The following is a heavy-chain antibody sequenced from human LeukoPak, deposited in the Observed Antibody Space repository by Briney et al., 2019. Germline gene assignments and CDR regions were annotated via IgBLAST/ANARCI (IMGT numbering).Heavy chain of an antibody. D-gene: IGHD2-8*01. Sequence: PSETLSLTCTVSGGSISSSNYYWGWIRQPPGKGLEWIGSIYYSGSTYYNPSLKSRVTISVDTSKNQFSLKLSSVTAADTAVYYCARRCRVYYYYYMDVWGKGTTVTISS. CDR2: IYYSGST. CDR1: GGSISSSNYY. J-gene: IGHJ6*03. CDR3: ARRCRVYYYYYMDV. V-gene: IGHV4-39*07.